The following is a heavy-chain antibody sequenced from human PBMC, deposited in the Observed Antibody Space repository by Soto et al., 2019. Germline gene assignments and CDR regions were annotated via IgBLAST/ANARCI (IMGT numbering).Heavy chain of an antibody. V-gene: IGHV4-59*08. J-gene: IGHJ6*02. Sequence: QVQLQESGPGLVKPSETLSLTCTVSGGSISSYYWSWIRQPPGKGLEWIGYIYYSGSTNYNPSLKSRVTISVDTSKNQFSLKLSSVTAADTAVYYCARVFYYGAESGMDVWGHGTTVTVSS. CDR2: IYYSGST. CDR3: ARVFYYGAESGMDV. CDR1: GGSISSYY. D-gene: IGHD3-10*01.